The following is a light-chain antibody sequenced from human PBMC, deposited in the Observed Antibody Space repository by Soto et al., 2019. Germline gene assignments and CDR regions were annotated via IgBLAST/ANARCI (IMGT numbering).Light chain of an antibody. V-gene: IGKV4-1*01. J-gene: IGKJ1*01. CDR2: WAS. CDR1: QRVLYSSNNKNY. Sequence: IVMTQSPDSLAVSLGERATMSGKASQRVLYSSNNKNYLAWYQQKPGQPPKLLIYWASTRESGVPDRFSGSGSGTDFTLTISSLQAEDVAVYYCQQYYSTPWTFGQGTKVGIK. CDR3: QQYYSTPWT.